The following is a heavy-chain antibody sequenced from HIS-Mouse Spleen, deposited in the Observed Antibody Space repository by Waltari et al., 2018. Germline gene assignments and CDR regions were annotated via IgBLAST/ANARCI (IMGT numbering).Heavy chain of an antibody. CDR3: ARLDGVNWGAREAFDI. CDR1: GYSFTSYW. D-gene: IGHD7-27*01. Sequence: EVQLVQSGAEVKKPGESLKISCKGSGYSFTSYWTGCVRQIPGKGLEWMGLIYPGDSDTRYSPSFQGQVTISADKSISTAYLQWSSLKASDTAMYYCARLDGVNWGAREAFDIWGQGTMVTVSS. V-gene: IGHV5-51*03. CDR2: IYPGDSDT. J-gene: IGHJ3*02.